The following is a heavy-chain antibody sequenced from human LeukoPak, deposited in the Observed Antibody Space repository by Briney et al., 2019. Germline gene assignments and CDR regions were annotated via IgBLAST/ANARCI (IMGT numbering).Heavy chain of an antibody. CDR1: GGSISSSSYY. J-gene: IGHJ4*02. Sequence: SETLSLTCTVSGGSISSSSYYWGWIRQPTGKGREWIGEINHSGSTNYNPSLKSRVTISVDTSKNQFSLKLSSVTAADTAVYYCARGHDNWNSWGQGTLVTVSS. D-gene: IGHD1-20*01. V-gene: IGHV4-39*07. CDR2: INHSGST. CDR3: ARGHDNWNS.